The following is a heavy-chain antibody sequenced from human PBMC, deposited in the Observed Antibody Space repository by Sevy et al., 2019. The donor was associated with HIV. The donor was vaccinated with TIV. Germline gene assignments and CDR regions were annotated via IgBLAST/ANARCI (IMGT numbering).Heavy chain of an antibody. CDR2: ISYDGSNK. J-gene: IGHJ6*02. CDR3: AIDAQNYDFWSGYLTADYYYGMDV. D-gene: IGHD3-3*01. V-gene: IGHV3-30*03. CDR1: GFTFSSYG. Sequence: GGSLRLSCAASGFTFSSYGMHWVRQAPGKGLEWVAVISYDGSNKYYADSVKCRFTISRDNCKYTVYVQMNSLRAEDTAVYYGAIDAQNYDFWSGYLTADYYYGMDVWGQGTTVTVSS.